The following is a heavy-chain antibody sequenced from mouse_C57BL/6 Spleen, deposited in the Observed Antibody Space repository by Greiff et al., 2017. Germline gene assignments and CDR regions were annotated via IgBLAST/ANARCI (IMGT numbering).Heavy chain of an antibody. D-gene: IGHD2-1*01. CDR3: AREVYYGNYFDS. CDR1: GFTFSSYA. CDR2: ISDGGSYT. J-gene: IGHJ2*01. Sequence: EVKLVESGGGLVKPGGSLKLSCAASGFTFSSYAMSWVRQTPEKRLEWVATISDGGSYTYYPDNVKGRFTISRDNSKNNLYLQMSHLKSEDTAMYYCAREVYYGNYFDSWGQGTTLTVSS. V-gene: IGHV5-4*01.